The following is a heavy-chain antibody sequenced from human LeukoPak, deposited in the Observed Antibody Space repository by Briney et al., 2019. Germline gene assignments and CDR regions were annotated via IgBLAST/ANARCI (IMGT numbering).Heavy chain of an antibody. J-gene: IGHJ4*02. CDR3: ATGECSGGSCYSKRVLDY. Sequence: SETLSLTCAVYGGPFSGYYWSWIRQPPGKGLEWIGEINHSGSTNYNPSLKSRVTISVDMSKNQFSLKLSSVTAADTAVCYCATGECSGGSCYSKRVLDYWGQGTLVTVSS. D-gene: IGHD2-15*01. V-gene: IGHV4-34*01. CDR2: INHSGST. CDR1: GGPFSGYY.